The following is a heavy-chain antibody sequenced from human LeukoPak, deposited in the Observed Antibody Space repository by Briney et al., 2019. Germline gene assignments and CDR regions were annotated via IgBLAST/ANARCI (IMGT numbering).Heavy chain of an antibody. CDR3: ARTTEGGYTYDYFYYYYMDV. D-gene: IGHD5-18*01. V-gene: IGHV4-59*01. CDR1: GGSISSYF. J-gene: IGHJ6*03. Sequence: SETLLLTCSVPGGSISSYFWTSIPQPPGKGLERIGHFYYSGSTNHNRSLKSRVTISVDTSKNQFSLKLSSVTAADTAVYYCARTTEGGYTYDYFYYYYMDVWGKGTTVTISS. CDR2: FYYSGST.